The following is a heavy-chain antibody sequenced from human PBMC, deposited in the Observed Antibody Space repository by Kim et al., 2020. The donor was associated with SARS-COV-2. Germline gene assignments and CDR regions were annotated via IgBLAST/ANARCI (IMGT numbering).Heavy chain of an antibody. CDR2: IYTSGST. Sequence: SETLSLTCTVSGGSISSGSYYWSWIRQPAGKGLEWIGRIYTSGSTNYNPSLKSRVTISVDTSKNQFSLKLSSVTAADTAVYYCARDLPGYCGGDCYDYWGQGTLVTVSS. CDR1: GGSISSGSYY. D-gene: IGHD2-21*01. V-gene: IGHV4-61*02. J-gene: IGHJ4*02. CDR3: ARDLPGYCGGDCYDY.